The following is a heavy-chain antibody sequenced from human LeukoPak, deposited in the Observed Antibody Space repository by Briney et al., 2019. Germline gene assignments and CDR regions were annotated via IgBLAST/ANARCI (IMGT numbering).Heavy chain of an antibody. CDR2: ISGSGGST. J-gene: IGHJ4*02. D-gene: IGHD1-26*01. Sequence: GGSLRLSCAASGFTFSSYAMSWVRQAPGKGLEGVSAISGSGGSTYYADSVKGRFTISRDNSKNTLYLQMNSLRAEDTAVYYCAKDPGPVGAAGYFDYWGQGTLVTVSS. CDR3: AKDPGPVGAAGYFDY. CDR1: GFTFSSYA. V-gene: IGHV3-23*01.